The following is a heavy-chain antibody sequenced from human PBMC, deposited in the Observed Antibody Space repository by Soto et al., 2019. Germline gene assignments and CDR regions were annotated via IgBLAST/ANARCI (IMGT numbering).Heavy chain of an antibody. J-gene: IGHJ4*02. CDR3: AIESRYCSGGSCYFLPGIDY. CDR1: GGTFSSYA. Sequence: QVQLVQSGAEVKKPGSSVKVSCKASGGTFSSYAISWVRQAPGQGLEWMGGIIPIFGTANYAQKFQGRVTSNAEESTXTXYXXLSSLRSEDTDVYYCAIESRYCSGGSCYFLPGIDYWGQGTLVTVSS. V-gene: IGHV1-69*12. D-gene: IGHD2-15*01. CDR2: IIPIFGTA.